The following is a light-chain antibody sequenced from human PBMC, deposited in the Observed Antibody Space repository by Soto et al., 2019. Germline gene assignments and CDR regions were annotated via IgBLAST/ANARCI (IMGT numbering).Light chain of an antibody. Sequence: DIVMTQSPDSLAVSLGETATIYCKSSQSVLYSSNSKNYLAWFRQKPGQPPKLLIYSASTREFGVPDRISGSGSGTDFTLTISSLQAEDVAVYYCQQYFSTPLTFGGGTKVDIK. CDR2: SAS. CDR1: QSVLYSSNSKNY. J-gene: IGKJ4*01. V-gene: IGKV4-1*01. CDR3: QQYFSTPLT.